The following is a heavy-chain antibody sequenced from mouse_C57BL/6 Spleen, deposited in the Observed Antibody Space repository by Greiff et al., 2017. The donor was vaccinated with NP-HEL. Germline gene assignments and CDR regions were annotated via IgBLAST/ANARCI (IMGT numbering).Heavy chain of an antibody. V-gene: IGHV5-15*01. J-gene: IGHJ4*01. CDR3: ARHGSPYYSNSYYAMDY. CDR1: GFTFSDYG. Sequence: EVMLVESGGGLVQPGGSLKLSCAASGFTFSDYGMAWVRQAPRKGPEWVAFISNLAYSIYSADTVPGRFTISRENANNTLYLEMSSLRSEDTAMYYCARHGSPYYSNSYYAMDYWGQGTSVTVSS. CDR2: ISNLAYSI. D-gene: IGHD2-5*01.